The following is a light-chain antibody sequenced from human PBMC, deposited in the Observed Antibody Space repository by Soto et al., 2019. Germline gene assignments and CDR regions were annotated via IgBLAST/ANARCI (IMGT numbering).Light chain of an antibody. CDR3: QQYGSSPPWT. CDR2: GAS. Sequence: EIVMTQSPGTLSLSPGERATLSCRASQSVSRSYLAWYQQKPRQATRLLIDGASSRATGIPDRFSGSGSGTDFTLTISRLQPEDFAVYYCQQYGSSPPWTFGQGTKVEIK. V-gene: IGKV3-20*01. CDR1: QSVSRSY. J-gene: IGKJ1*01.